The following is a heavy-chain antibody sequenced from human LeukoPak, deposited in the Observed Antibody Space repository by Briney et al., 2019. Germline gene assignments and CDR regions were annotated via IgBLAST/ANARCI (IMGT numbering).Heavy chain of an antibody. CDR1: GDSVSSNRAA. CDR3: ARAPTPIIAVAGSFDY. Sequence: SQTLSLTCAISGDSVSSNRAAWNWIRQSPSRGLEWLGRTYYRSKWYNDYAPSVKSRVTINPDTSKNQFSLQLSSVTPEDTAVYYCARAPTPIIAVAGSFDYWDQGTLVTVSS. CDR2: TYYRSKWYN. J-gene: IGHJ4*02. D-gene: IGHD6-19*01. V-gene: IGHV6-1*01.